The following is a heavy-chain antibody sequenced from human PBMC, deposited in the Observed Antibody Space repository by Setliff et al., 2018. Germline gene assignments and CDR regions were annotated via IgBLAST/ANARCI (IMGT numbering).Heavy chain of an antibody. CDR2: INQYGSEK. D-gene: IGHD3-3*01. V-gene: IGHV3-7*03. CDR3: VRDISSASGILDF. J-gene: IGHJ4*02. Sequence: PGESLKISCAASGFTFSTYWMSWVRQAPGKGLEWVANINQYGSEKYYADSVKGRFTFSRDNAKNSLFLEMNSLTVDDTALYYCVRDISSASGILDFWGQGTLVTVSS. CDR1: GFTFSTYW.